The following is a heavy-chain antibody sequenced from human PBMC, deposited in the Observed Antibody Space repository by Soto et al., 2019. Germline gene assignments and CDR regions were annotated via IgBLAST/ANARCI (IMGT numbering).Heavy chain of an antibody. CDR1: GGSFSGYY. J-gene: IGHJ4*02. CDR3: ARGGGLFHYFDY. Sequence: TSETLSLTCAVYGGSFSGYYWSWIRQPPGKGLEWIGEINHSGSTNYNPSLKSRVTISVDTSKNQFSLKLSSVTAADTAVYYCARGGGLFHYFDYWGQGTLVTVSS. V-gene: IGHV4-34*01. D-gene: IGHD2-21*01. CDR2: INHSGST.